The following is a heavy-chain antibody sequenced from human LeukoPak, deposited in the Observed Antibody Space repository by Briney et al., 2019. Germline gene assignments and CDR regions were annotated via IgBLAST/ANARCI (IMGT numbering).Heavy chain of an antibody. D-gene: IGHD1-7*01. V-gene: IGHV3-23*01. J-gene: IGHJ6*02. CDR3: AKASEGWNYDYYYYGMDV. CDR2: ISGSGGST. Sequence: GGSLRLSCAASGFTFSSYAMSWVRQAPGKGLEWVSAISGSGGSTYYADSVKGRFTISRDNSKNTLYLQMNSLRAEDTAVYYCAKASEGWNYDYYYYGMDVWGQGTTVTVSS. CDR1: GFTFSSYA.